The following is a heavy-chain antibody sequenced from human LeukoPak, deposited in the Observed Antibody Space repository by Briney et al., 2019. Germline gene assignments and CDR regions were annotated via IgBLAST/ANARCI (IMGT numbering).Heavy chain of an antibody. V-gene: IGHV4-61*02. CDR2: IYTSGST. Sequence: SETLSLTCTVSGGSISSGSYYWSWIRQPAGKGLEWIGRIYTSGSTNYNPSLKSRVTISVDTSKNQFSLKLSSVTAADTAVYYCARGSGDYGDYYFDYWGQGTLVTVSS. D-gene: IGHD4-17*01. CDR1: GGSISSGSYY. J-gene: IGHJ4*02. CDR3: ARGSGDYGDYYFDY.